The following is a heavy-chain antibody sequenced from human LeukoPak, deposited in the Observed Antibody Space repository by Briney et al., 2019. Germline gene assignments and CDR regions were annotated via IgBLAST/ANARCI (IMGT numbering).Heavy chain of an antibody. CDR1: GFTFSSYS. Sequence: PGGSLRLSCAASGFTFSSYSMNWVRQAPGKGLEWVSYISSSGSTIYYADSVEGRFTISRDNAKNSLYLQMNSLRAEDTAVYYCARGASGIGGIRFDPWGQGTLVTVSS. D-gene: IGHD3-10*01. CDR2: ISSSGSTI. J-gene: IGHJ5*02. CDR3: ARGASGIGGIRFDP. V-gene: IGHV3-48*04.